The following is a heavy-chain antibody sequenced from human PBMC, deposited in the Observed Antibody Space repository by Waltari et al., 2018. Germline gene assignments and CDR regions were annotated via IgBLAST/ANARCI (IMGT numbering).Heavy chain of an antibody. V-gene: IGHV4-39*01. Sequence: QLQLQESGPGLVRPSETLSLTCTVSGDPISDGTFYWGWIRQPPAKGLEWIGTIYYTGSTYYNPSLNRRVSISVDTSKGQFSLTLTSVTAADTGLYYCVRQSGTRTINSWGQGTRVTVSS. CDR3: VRQSGTRTINS. D-gene: IGHD1-7*01. J-gene: IGHJ1*01. CDR1: GDPISDGTFY. CDR2: IYYTGST.